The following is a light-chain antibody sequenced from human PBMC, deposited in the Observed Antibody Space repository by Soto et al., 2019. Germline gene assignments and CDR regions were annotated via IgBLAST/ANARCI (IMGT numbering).Light chain of an antibody. CDR1: QSIGSN. CDR3: QQYNDWPPYT. V-gene: IGKV3-15*01. Sequence: EVLMTQSQGTLSVSPGERVTVSCRASQSIGSNLAWYQQKPGQAPRLLIYGASTRVIGVPDRCSGGRSGTEFTLTISSLQSEDIAVYFCQQYNDWPPYTFGQGTKLEIK. J-gene: IGKJ2*01. CDR2: GAS.